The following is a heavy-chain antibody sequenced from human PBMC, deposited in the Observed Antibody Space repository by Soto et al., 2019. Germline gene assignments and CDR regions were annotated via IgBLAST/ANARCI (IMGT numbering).Heavy chain of an antibody. V-gene: IGHV3-74*01. CDR2: INSDGSSI. CDR3: AREVSHGYVLRGMDV. CDR1: KFTITSYW. Sequence: EVQLVESGGGLVQPGGSVRLSCAASKFTITSYWMHWVRQAPGKGLVWVSRINSDGSSISYADAVKGRFTIYRDNAKNTLYLQMNSLRVEDTAEYYCAREVSHGYVLRGMDVWGQGTTVTVFS. J-gene: IGHJ6*02. D-gene: IGHD5-18*01.